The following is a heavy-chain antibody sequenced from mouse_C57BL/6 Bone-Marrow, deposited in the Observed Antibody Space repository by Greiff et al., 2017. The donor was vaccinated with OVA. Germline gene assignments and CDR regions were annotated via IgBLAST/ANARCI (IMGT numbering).Heavy chain of an antibody. J-gene: IGHJ3*01. CDR2: IYPGNSDT. CDR3: TRELTGTTGIAY. Sequence: VQLQQSGTVLARPGASVKMSCKTSGYTFTSYWMHWVKQRPGQGLEWIGAIYPGNSDTSYNQKFKGKAKLTADTSASTAYMELSSLTTEASAVDYCTRELTGTTGIAYWGQGTLVTVSA. CDR1: GYTFTSYW. V-gene: IGHV1-5*01. D-gene: IGHD4-1*01.